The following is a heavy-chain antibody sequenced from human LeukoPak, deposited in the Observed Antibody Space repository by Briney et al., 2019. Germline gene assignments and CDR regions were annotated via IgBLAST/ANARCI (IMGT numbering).Heavy chain of an antibody. Sequence: GGSLRLSCAASGFTFSSYGMHWVRQAPGKGLEWVAVISYDGSNKYYADSVKGRFTISRDNSKNTLYLQTNSLRAEDTAVYYCAKDRDYYGSGSYGDYWGQGTLVTVSS. J-gene: IGHJ4*02. CDR1: GFTFSSYG. CDR2: ISYDGSNK. CDR3: AKDRDYYGSGSYGDY. V-gene: IGHV3-30*18. D-gene: IGHD3-10*01.